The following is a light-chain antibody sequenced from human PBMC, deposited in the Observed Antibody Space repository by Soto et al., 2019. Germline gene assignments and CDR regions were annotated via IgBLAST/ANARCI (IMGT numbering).Light chain of an antibody. CDR1: QSVRDN. CDR3: QHYNFWPHT. Sequence: EILLTQFPATLAVSPGERATLSCRASQSVRDNLAWYQQKPGQAPRLLIYRASTRATGVPARFSGSGSGTEFTLTISSLQSEDVSVYFCQHYNFWPHTFGQGTRLEIK. J-gene: IGKJ5*01. CDR2: RAS. V-gene: IGKV3-15*01.